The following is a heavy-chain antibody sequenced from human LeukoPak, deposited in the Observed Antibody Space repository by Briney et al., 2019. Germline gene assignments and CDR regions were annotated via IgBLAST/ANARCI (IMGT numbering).Heavy chain of an antibody. Sequence: GGSLRLSCTGSGFTFSSYTMNWVRQAPGKGLEWVSSISPSGASTFHAESVKGRFTISRDNTKRSLYFQMNALGGDDTAVYYCVRDYLGESGAGGPWGLGTLVTVSS. CDR3: VRDYLGESGAGGP. V-gene: IGHV3-21*01. D-gene: IGHD2-8*02. CDR1: GFTFSSYT. CDR2: ISPSGAST. J-gene: IGHJ5*02.